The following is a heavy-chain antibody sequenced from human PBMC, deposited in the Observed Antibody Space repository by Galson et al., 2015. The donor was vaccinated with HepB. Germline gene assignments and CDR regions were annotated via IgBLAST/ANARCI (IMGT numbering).Heavy chain of an antibody. V-gene: IGHV4-34*01. CDR2: INPSGST. D-gene: IGHD2-2*02. CDR3: ARVRGYCSSTRCYTFFDS. J-gene: IGHJ4*02. Sequence: TLSLTCAVYGGSFSGYYRSWIRQPPGKGLEWIGEINPSGSTKYNPSLKSRVTISLDTSKNQFSLNLKSVTAADTAMYYCARVRGYCSSTRCYTFFDSWGQGTLVTVSS. CDR1: GGSFSGYY.